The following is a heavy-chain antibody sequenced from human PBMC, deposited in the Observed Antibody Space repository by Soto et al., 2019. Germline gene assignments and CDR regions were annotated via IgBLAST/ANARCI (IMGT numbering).Heavy chain of an antibody. V-gene: IGHV3-13*05. CDR1: GFTFSSYD. CDR2: IGTAGDQ. Sequence: GGSLRISCAASGFTFSSYDMHWVRQATGKGLEWVSAIGTAGDQYYPGSVKGLFTISRENAKNSLYLQMNSLRAGDTAVYYCARGMGYSYGRDNSDAFVFWGQGTMVIV. D-gene: IGHD5-18*01. CDR3: ARGMGYSYGRDNSDAFVF. J-gene: IGHJ3*01.